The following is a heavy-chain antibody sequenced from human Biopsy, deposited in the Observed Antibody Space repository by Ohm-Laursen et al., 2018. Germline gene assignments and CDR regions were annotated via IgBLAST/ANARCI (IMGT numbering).Heavy chain of an antibody. D-gene: IGHD3-9*01. CDR2: NIPILGTG. CDR3: ATKLTGYFHH. V-gene: IGHV1-69*13. Sequence: SVKVSCNAPGGTFSNYGVNWVRQAPGQGLEWLGGNIPILGTGNYAQKFQDRVTVAADASTSTATMELRSLRSDDTAVYYCATKLTGYFHHWGQGTLVIVSS. CDR1: GGTFSNYG. J-gene: IGHJ1*01.